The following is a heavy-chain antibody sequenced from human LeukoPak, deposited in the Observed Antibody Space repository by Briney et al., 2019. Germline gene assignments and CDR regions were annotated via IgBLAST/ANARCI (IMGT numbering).Heavy chain of an antibody. CDR1: GFTFDDYA. Sequence: GRSLRLSCAASGFTFDDYAMHWVRQAPGKGLEWVSGISWNSGSIGYADSVKGRFTISRDNAKNSLYLQMNSLRAEDTALYYCAKGTSSSTSCSPSYWGQGTLVTVSS. D-gene: IGHD2-2*01. CDR2: ISWNSGSI. V-gene: IGHV3-9*01. CDR3: AKGTSSSTSCSPSY. J-gene: IGHJ4*02.